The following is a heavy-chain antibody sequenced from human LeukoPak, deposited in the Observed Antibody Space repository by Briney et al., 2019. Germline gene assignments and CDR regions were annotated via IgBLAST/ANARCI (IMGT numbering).Heavy chain of an antibody. CDR2: IHPNSGNT. V-gene: IGHV1-8*01. CDR3: ARGIRSSSFNYYYYYMDV. Sequence: ASVNVSCKGSGYTFTSYDINWVRQATGQGLEWMGWIHPNSGNTGYAQKFQGRVTMTRNTSISTAYMELSSLRSEDTAVYYCARGIRSSSFNYYYYYMDVWGKGTTVTVSS. CDR1: GYTFTSYD. J-gene: IGHJ6*03. D-gene: IGHD6-6*01.